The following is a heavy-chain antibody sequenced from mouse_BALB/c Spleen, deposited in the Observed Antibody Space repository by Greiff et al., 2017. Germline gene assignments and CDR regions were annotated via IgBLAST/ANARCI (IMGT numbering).Heavy chain of an antibody. CDR1: GFSLTSYG. Sequence: VKLVESGPGLVQPSQSLSITCTVSGFSLTSYGVHWVRQSPGKGLEWLGVIWSGGSTDYNAAFISRLSISKDNSKSQVFFKMNSLQANDTAIYYCASHYYGFAMDYWGQGTSVTVSS. CDR2: IWSGGST. D-gene: IGHD1-2*01. V-gene: IGHV2-2*02. J-gene: IGHJ4*01. CDR3: ASHYYGFAMDY.